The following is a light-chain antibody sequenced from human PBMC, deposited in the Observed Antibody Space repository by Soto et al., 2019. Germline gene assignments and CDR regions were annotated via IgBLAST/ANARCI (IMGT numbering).Light chain of an antibody. CDR3: HQYNSFSPWT. CDR1: QDIRSW. V-gene: IGKV1-5*01. Sequence: DIQMTQSPSTLSASVGDRVAITCRASQDIRSWVAWYQQRPEKAPKLLIYDASRLKSGVPPRFSGSGSETEFTLPISSLQPDDFATYYCHQYNSFSPWTFGQGTKVGIK. J-gene: IGKJ1*01. CDR2: DAS.